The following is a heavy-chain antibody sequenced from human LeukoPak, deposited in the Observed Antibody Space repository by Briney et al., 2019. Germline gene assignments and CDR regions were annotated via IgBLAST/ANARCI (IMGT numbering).Heavy chain of an antibody. Sequence: PSQTLSLTCTVSGGSISSGDYYWSWIRQPPGKGLEWIGYIYYSGSTYYNPSLKSRVTISVDTSKNQFSLKLSSVTAADTAVYYCARVRGLEYPGAFDIWGQGTMVTVSS. CDR2: IYYSGST. D-gene: IGHD2-2*01. J-gene: IGHJ3*02. CDR1: GGSISSGDYY. V-gene: IGHV4-30-4*01. CDR3: ARVRGLEYPGAFDI.